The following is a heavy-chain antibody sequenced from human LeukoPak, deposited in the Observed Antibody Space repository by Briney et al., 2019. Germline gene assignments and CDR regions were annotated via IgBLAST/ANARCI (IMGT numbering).Heavy chain of an antibody. Sequence: PSETLSLTCAVYGGSFSGYYWSWIRQPPGKGLEWSGEINHSGSTNYNPSLKSRVTISVDASKNQFSLKLSSVTAADTAVYYCAGPRLRVNYWGQGTLVTVSS. D-gene: IGHD5-12*01. V-gene: IGHV4-34*01. CDR1: GGSFSGYY. CDR2: INHSGST. CDR3: AGPRLRVNY. J-gene: IGHJ4*02.